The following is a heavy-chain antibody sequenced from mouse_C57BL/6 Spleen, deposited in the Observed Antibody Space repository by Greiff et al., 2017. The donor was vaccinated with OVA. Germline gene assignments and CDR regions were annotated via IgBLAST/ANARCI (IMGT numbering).Heavy chain of an antibody. CDR2: IHPNSGST. Sequence: VQLQQSGAELVKPGASVKLSCKASGYTFTSYWMHWVKQRPGQGLEWIGMIHPNSGSTNYNEKFKSKATLTVDKSSSTAYMQLSSLTSEDSAVYYCARWWGSSSNWYFDVWGTGTTVTVSS. CDR3: ARWWGSSSNWYFDV. CDR1: GYTFTSYW. D-gene: IGHD1-1*01. J-gene: IGHJ1*03. V-gene: IGHV1-64*01.